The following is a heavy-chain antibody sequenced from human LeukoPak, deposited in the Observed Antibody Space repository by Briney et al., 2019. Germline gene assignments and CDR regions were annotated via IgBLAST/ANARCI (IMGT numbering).Heavy chain of an antibody. CDR2: INPNSGGT. V-gene: IGHV1-2*02. CDR3: ASVWFGELRLYGMDV. D-gene: IGHD3-10*01. Sequence: GASVKVSCKASGYTFTGYYMHWVRQAPGQGLEWMGWINPNSGGTNYAQKFQGRVTMTRDTSISTAYMELSRLRSDGTAVYYCASVWFGELRLYGMDVWGQGTTVTVSS. J-gene: IGHJ6*02. CDR1: GYTFTGYY.